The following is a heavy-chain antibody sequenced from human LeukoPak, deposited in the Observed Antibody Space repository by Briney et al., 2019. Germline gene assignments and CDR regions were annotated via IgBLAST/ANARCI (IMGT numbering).Heavy chain of an antibody. CDR2: IYSGGST. CDR3: ARDSRGYSSGWYVNYGMDV. D-gene: IGHD6-19*01. J-gene: IGHJ6*02. CDR1: GFTFSSYA. V-gene: IGHV3-66*01. Sequence: PGGSLRLSCAASGFTFSSYAMSWVRQAPGKGLEWVSVIYSGGSTYYADSVKGRFTISRDNSKNTLYLQMNSLRAEDTAVYYCARDSRGYSSGWYVNYGMDVWGQGTTVTVSS.